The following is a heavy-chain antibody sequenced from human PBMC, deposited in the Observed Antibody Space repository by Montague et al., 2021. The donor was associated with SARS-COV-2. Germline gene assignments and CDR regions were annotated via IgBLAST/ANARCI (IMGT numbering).Heavy chain of an antibody. Sequence: SLRLSCAASGFTFSSYEMNWVRQAPGKGLEWVSYIGTSGSTIYYADSVKGRFTVSRDNAKNSLHLQMSSLRAEDTAIYYCARGRGGVWDQGTTVTASS. J-gene: IGHJ6*02. D-gene: IGHD3-10*01. V-gene: IGHV3-48*03. CDR2: IGTSGSTI. CDR1: GFTFSSYE. CDR3: ARGRGGV.